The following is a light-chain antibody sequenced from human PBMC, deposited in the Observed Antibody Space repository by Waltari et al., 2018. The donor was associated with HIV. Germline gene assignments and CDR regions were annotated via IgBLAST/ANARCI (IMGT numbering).Light chain of an antibody. CDR3: GTWDTSLSAGV. CDR1: SSNIGPHY. Sequence: QSVLTQPPSVSAAPGQKVTISCSGSSSNIGPHYVSLYQHLPGTAPKLLIYEDNKRPSGIPDRVSGSKSGTSATLGITGLLTGDEADYYCGTWDTSLSAGVFGTGTKVTVL. CDR2: EDN. V-gene: IGLV1-51*02. J-gene: IGLJ1*01.